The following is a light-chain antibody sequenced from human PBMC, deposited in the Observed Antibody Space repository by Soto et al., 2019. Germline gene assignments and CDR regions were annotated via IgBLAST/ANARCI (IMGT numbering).Light chain of an antibody. Sequence: DIQLIQSPSFLSASVGDRVTITCRASQGISSYLAWYHQRPGKAPKLLIYAASTLQSGVPSRFSGSGSGTEFTLTISSLQPEDFATFYCQQLSSYPRTFGQGTKLEIK. CDR2: AAS. CDR3: QQLSSYPRT. V-gene: IGKV1-9*01. CDR1: QGISSY. J-gene: IGKJ2*01.